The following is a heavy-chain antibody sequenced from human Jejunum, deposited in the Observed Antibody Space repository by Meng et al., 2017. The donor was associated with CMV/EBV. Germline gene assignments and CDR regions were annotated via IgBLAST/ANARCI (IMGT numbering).Heavy chain of an antibody. Sequence: WVRQPPGKGLEWIGSLYYSGIPYSNPSLKSRVTMSADASKNQFSLRLSSVTVADTALYYCVRDNRFLDLLSGRCEGSWPCNYFDRWGQGTLVTVSS. V-gene: IGHV4-39*07. D-gene: IGHD3/OR15-3a*01. J-gene: IGHJ4*02. CDR2: LYYSGIP. CDR3: VRDNRFLDLLSGRCEGSWPCNYFDR.